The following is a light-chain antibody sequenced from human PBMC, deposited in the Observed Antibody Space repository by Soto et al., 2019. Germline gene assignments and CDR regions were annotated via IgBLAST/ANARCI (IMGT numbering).Light chain of an antibody. CDR3: LQANRFPYT. V-gene: IGKV1-12*01. Sequence: DLQMTQSPSSVSASVGDRVTITCRASQGVSNWLAWYQQKPGKAPKLLIYAASTLRCWVPSRFMDSRPGTHLTFTISRHQPEEFATYYCLQANRFPYTVGQRTKLEIK. J-gene: IGKJ2*01. CDR1: QGVSNW. CDR2: AAS.